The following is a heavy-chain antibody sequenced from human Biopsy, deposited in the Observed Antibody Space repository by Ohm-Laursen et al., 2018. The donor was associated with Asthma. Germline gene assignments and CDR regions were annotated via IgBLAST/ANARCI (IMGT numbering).Heavy chain of an antibody. CDR1: GYTFTSYA. CDR3: ARTYYDFLTGQVKDVFGV. CDR2: SNAGNGDT. Sequence: ASVKVSCKASGYTFTSYALHWVRQAPGLRPEWMGRSNAGNGDTKYSQKFQGRVTITRDTSASTAYMELRSLRSEDTATYYCARTYYDFLTGQVKDVFGVWGQGTMVTVSS. V-gene: IGHV1-3*01. D-gene: IGHD3-9*01. J-gene: IGHJ3*01.